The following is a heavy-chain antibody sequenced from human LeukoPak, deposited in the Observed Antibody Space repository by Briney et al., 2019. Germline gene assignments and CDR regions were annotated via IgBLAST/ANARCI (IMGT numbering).Heavy chain of an antibody. J-gene: IGHJ6*03. V-gene: IGHV1-18*01. CDR2: IRAYNGNT. D-gene: IGHD6-6*01. CDR1: GYTFTSYG. CDR3: ARVVSSSTRAEYYYYYMDV. Sequence: ASVKVSCKASGYTFTSYGISWVRQAPGQRPELMGWIRAYNGNTNYAQKLQGRVTMTTDTSTSTAYMEPRRLRSDDTAVYYCARVVSSSTRAEYYYYYMDVWGKGTTVTVSS.